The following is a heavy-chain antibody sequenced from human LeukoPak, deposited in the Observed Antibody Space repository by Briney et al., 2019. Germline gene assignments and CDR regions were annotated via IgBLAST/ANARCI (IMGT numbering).Heavy chain of an antibody. D-gene: IGHD2-2*01. V-gene: IGHV1-45*02. Sequence: SVKVSCKASGYTFTYRYLHWVRQAPGEAREWVGWITPFNGNTNYAQKFQDRVTITRDRSMSTAYMELSSLRSEDTAMYYCARSRLGSTSWGSEGAFDIWGQGTMVTVSS. CDR2: ITPFNGNT. CDR3: ARSRLGSTSWGSEGAFDI. J-gene: IGHJ3*02. CDR1: GYTFTYRY.